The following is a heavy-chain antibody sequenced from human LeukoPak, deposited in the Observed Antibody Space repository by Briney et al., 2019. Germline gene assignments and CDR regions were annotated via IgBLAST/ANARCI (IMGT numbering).Heavy chain of an antibody. D-gene: IGHD3-22*01. CDR2: IYSGGST. CDR3: AKSMIGTALRDSDY. J-gene: IGHJ4*02. CDR1: GFTVSSNY. V-gene: IGHV3-53*01. Sequence: GGSLRLSCAASGFTVSSNYMSWVRQAPGKGLEWVSVIYSGGSTYYADSVKGRFTISRDNSKNTLYLQMNSLRAEDTAVYYCAKSMIGTALRDSDYWGQGTLVTVSS.